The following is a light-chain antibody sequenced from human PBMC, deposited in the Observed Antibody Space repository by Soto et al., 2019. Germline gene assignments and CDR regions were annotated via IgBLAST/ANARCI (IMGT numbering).Light chain of an antibody. CDR3: SSYAVSNILV. CDR1: SSDVGGYNY. Sequence: QSALTQPPSASGSPGQSVTISCTGTSSDVGGYNYVSWYQQHPGKVPKLMIYEVTKRPSGVPDRFSGSKSGNTASLTVSGLQAEDEADYYCSSYAVSNILVFGGGTNFTVL. J-gene: IGLJ3*02. V-gene: IGLV2-8*01. CDR2: EVT.